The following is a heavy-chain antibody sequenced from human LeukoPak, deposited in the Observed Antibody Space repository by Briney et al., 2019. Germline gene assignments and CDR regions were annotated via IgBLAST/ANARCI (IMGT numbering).Heavy chain of an antibody. CDR3: ARDIPRYCSGGSCYRYGMDV. V-gene: IGHV4-30-4*01. Sequence: SQTLSLTCTVSGGSISSGDYYWSWIRQPPGKGLEWIGYIYYSGSTYYNPSLKSRVTISVDTSKNQFSLKLSSVTVADTAVYYCARDIPRYCSGGSCYRYGMDVWGQGTTVTVSS. D-gene: IGHD2-15*01. J-gene: IGHJ6*02. CDR2: IYYSGST. CDR1: GGSISSGDYY.